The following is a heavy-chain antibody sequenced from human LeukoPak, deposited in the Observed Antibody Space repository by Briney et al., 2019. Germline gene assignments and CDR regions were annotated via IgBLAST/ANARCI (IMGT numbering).Heavy chain of an antibody. Sequence: VASVKVSCKASGYTFTIYYLTWVRQAPGQGLEWMGIINPDGGSTTYAQRFQGRVTMTRDTSTSTVYMDLRSLRSEDTAVYYCARALRYYSDSSGYAFDYWGQGTLVTVSS. CDR2: INPDGGST. CDR1: GYTFTIYY. D-gene: IGHD3-22*01. J-gene: IGHJ4*02. V-gene: IGHV1-46*01. CDR3: ARALRYYSDSSGYAFDY.